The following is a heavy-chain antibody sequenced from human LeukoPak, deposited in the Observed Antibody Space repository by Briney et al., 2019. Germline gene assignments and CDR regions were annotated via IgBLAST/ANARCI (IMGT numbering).Heavy chain of an antibody. Sequence: SETLSLSCTVSGGSIGNYYWSWIRQAAGKGLEWIGRIYTSGSTNYNPSLKSRVTISVDTSKNQFSLKLSSVTAADTAVYYCARARGHDYSPAYYYYMDVWGKGTTVTVSS. CDR2: IYTSGST. D-gene: IGHD4-11*01. CDR3: ARARGHDYSPAYYYYMDV. V-gene: IGHV4-4*07. CDR1: GGSIGNYY. J-gene: IGHJ6*03.